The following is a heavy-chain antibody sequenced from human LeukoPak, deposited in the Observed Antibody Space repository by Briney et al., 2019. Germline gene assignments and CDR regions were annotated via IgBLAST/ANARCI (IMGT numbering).Heavy chain of an antibody. CDR3: AKDSVDYYDSSGYYSPFDY. J-gene: IGHJ4*02. CDR2: ISGSGGST. D-gene: IGHD3-22*01. V-gene: IGHV3-23*01. CDR1: GFTFSSYA. Sequence: GSLRLSCAASGFTFSSYAMSWVRQAPGKGLEWVSAISGSGGSTYYADSVKGRFTISRDNSKNTLYLQMNSLRAEDTAVYYCAKDSVDYYDSSGYYSPFDYWGQGTLVTVSS.